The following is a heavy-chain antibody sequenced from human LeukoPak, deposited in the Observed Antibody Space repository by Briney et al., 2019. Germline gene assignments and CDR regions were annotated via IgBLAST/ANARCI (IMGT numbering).Heavy chain of an antibody. CDR2: INHSGST. V-gene: IGHV4-34*01. Sequence: KPSETLSLTCAVYGGSFSGYYWSWIRQPPGKGLEWIGEINHSGSTNYNPSLKSRVTISVDTSKKQVSLKLSSVTAADTALYYCARDARYSSGFGAWAEDYCYYGMDVWGQGTTVTVSS. CDR1: GGSFSGYY. D-gene: IGHD6-19*01. J-gene: IGHJ6*02. CDR3: ARDARYSSGFGAWAEDYCYYGMDV.